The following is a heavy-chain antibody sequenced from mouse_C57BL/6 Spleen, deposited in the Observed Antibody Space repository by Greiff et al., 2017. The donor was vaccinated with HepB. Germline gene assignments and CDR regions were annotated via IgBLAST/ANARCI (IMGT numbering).Heavy chain of an antibody. V-gene: IGHV1-26*01. J-gene: IGHJ1*03. CDR2: INPNNGGT. CDR1: GYTFTDYY. CDR3: ARYWPNWYFDV. Sequence: EVQLQQSGPELVKPGASVKISCKASGYTFTDYYMNWVKQSHGKSLEWIGDINPNNGGTSYNQKFKGKATLTVDKSSSTAYMELRSLTSEDSAVYYCARYWPNWYFDVWGTGTTVTVSS.